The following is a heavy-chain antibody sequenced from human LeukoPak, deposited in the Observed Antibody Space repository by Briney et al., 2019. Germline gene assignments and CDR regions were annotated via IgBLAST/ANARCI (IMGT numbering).Heavy chain of an antibody. V-gene: IGHV3-23*01. J-gene: IGHJ6*02. D-gene: IGHD3-9*01. CDR3: AKSGAVLRYSDWSPYYYYGMDV. CDR1: GFTFSSYA. Sequence: GGSLRLSCAASGFTFSSYAMSWVRQAPGKGLEWVSAISGSGGSTYYADSVKGRFTISRDNSKNTLYLQMNSLRAEDTAVCYCAKSGAVLRYSDWSPYYYYGMDVWGQGTTVTVSS. CDR2: ISGSGGST.